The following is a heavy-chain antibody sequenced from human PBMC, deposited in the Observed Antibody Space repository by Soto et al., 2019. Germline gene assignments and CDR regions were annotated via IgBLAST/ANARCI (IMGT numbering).Heavy chain of an antibody. CDR1: GGSFSGYY. D-gene: IGHD3-22*01. V-gene: IGHV4-34*01. Sequence: SETLSLTCAVYGGSFSGYYWSWIRQPPGKGLEWIGEINHSGSTNYNPSLKSRATIAGDTSKNQFSLKLSSVTAADTVVYYCARGGTSRPYHYYPSMKVWGKGTTVTASS. CDR2: INHSGST. J-gene: IGHJ6*04. CDR3: ARGGTSRPYHYYPSMKV.